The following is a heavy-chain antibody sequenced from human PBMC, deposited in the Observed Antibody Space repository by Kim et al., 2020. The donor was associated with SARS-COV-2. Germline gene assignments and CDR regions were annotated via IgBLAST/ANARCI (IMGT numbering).Heavy chain of an antibody. D-gene: IGHD2-21*02. CDR3: AKVACGGDCYSGAEYFQH. J-gene: IGHJ1*01. CDR1: GFTFDDYA. Sequence: GGSLRLSCAASGFTFDDYAMHWVRQAPGKGLEWVSLISGDGGSTYYADSVKGRFTISRDNSKNSLYLQMNSLRTEDTALYYCAKVACGGDCYSGAEYFQHWGQGTLVTVSS. CDR2: ISGDGGST. V-gene: IGHV3-43*02.